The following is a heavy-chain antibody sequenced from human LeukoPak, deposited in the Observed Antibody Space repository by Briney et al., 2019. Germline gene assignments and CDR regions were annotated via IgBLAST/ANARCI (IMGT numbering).Heavy chain of an antibody. J-gene: IGHJ6*02. CDR2: IYPGDSDT. V-gene: IGHV5-51*01. CDR3: ARLPNGQQLDYGMDV. D-gene: IGHD6-13*01. Sequence: GESLKISCKGSGYSFTSYWIGWVRQMPGKGLEWMGIIYPGDSDTRYSPSFQGQVTISADKSISTAYLQWSSLKASDTAMYYCARLPNGQQLDYGMDVWGQGTTVTVSS. CDR1: GYSFTSYW.